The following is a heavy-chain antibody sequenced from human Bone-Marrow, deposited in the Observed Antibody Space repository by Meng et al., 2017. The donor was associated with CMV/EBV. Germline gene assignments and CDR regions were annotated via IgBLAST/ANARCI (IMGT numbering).Heavy chain of an antibody. Sequence: GSLRLSCTVSGGSVSSGSYYWSWIRQPPGKGLEWIGSVYHIGHPYYHPSFKSRVTISADTSKNQFFLKVSSVTAADTAIYYCARATGSFGDYAYWGQGILVTVSS. J-gene: IGHJ4*02. D-gene: IGHD4-17*01. CDR3: ARATGSFGDYAY. V-gene: IGHV4-39*07. CDR1: GGSVSSGSYY. CDR2: VYHIGHP.